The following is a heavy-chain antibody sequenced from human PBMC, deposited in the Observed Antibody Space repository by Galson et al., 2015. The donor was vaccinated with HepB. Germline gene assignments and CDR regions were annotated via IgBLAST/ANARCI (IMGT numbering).Heavy chain of an antibody. V-gene: IGHV1-3*01. D-gene: IGHD6-19*01. J-gene: IGHJ4*02. Sequence: SVKVSCKASGYTFSNYAIHWVRQAPGESLEWMGWISAANDNTKYSQSFQGRVTITRDTSATTIYMQMSTPRSEDTAVYYCARETSSGWSSGYFDFWGQGTLVTVSS. CDR3: ARETSSGWSSGYFDF. CDR1: GYTFSNYA. CDR2: ISAANDNT.